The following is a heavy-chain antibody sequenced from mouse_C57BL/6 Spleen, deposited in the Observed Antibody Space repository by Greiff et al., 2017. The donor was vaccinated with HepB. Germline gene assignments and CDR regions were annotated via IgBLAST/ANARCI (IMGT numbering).Heavy chain of an antibody. D-gene: IGHD2-10*01. CDR1: GYTFTDYY. J-gene: IGHJ4*01. V-gene: IGHV1-76*01. CDR2: IYPGSGNT. CDR3: APGAYYPYAMDY. Sequence: VQLQQSGAELVRPGASVKLSCKASGYTFTDYYINWVKQRPGQGLEGIARIYPGSGNTYYNEKFKGKATLTAEKSSSTAYMQLSSLTSEDSAVYFCAPGAYYPYAMDYWGQGTSVTVSS.